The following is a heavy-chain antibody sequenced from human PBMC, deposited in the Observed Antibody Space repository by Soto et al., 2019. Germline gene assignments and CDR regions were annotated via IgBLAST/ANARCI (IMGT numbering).Heavy chain of an antibody. D-gene: IGHD6-19*01. CDR2: ISSGSSSI. CDR3: ARELGFDAVARMDV. Sequence: PVGSLRLSCTASGVTFSSHSMVWVRQAPGKGLEWVSYISSGSSSIYYADSVKGRFTTSRDNAKNSTYLQMNSLRVEDTGVYYCARELGFDAVARMDVWGKGPTVTVSS. V-gene: IGHV3-48*01. CDR1: GVTFSSHS. J-gene: IGHJ6*04.